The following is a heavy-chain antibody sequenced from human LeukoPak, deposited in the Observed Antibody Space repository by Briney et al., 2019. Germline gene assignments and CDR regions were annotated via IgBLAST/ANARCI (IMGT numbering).Heavy chain of an antibody. V-gene: IGHV3-30-3*01. J-gene: IGHJ4*02. CDR1: GFTFGSYA. D-gene: IGHD2-2*01. Sequence: GGSLRLSCAASGFTFGSYAMHWVRQAPGKGLEWVAVISYDGSNKYYADSVKGRFTISRDNSKNTLYLQMNSLRAEDTAVYYCARGSIVVVPAAMRRGGGHFDYWGQGTLVTVSS. CDR2: ISYDGSNK. CDR3: ARGSIVVVPAAMRRGGGHFDY.